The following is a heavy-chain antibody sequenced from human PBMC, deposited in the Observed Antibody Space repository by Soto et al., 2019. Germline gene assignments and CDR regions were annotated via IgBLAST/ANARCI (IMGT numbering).Heavy chain of an antibody. J-gene: IGHJ3*02. V-gene: IGHV3-13*05. Sequence: GGSLRLSCAASGFTFSSYDMHWVRQATGKGLEWVSAIGTAGDPYYPGSVKGRFTISREKAKNSLYLQMNSLRAGDTAVYYCARGGGSYYVGAFDIWGQGTMVTVSS. CDR3: ARGGGSYYVGAFDI. CDR2: IGTAGDP. D-gene: IGHD1-26*01. CDR1: GFTFSSYD.